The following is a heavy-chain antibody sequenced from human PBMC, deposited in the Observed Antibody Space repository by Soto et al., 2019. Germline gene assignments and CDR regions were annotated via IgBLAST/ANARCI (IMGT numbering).Heavy chain of an antibody. CDR1: GFTFSRYA. CDR2: ISGSGGSP. V-gene: IGHV3-23*01. J-gene: IGHJ4*02. D-gene: IGHD3-22*01. Sequence: GGYLRLSCAASGFTFSRYAMSWVRPAPGKGLEWVTSISGSGGSPYYADSVKGRFTISRDNSKNTLYVQMSSLRAEDTAVYYCAKEGGYDSSGYFSFDYWGQGTLVTVSS. CDR3: AKEGGYDSSGYFSFDY.